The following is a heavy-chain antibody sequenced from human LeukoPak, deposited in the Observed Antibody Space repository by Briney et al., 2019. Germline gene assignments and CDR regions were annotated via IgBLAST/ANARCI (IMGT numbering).Heavy chain of an antibody. CDR1: GYTLTELS. J-gene: IGHJ5*02. Sequence: ASVKVSCKVSGYTLTELSMHWVRQAPGKGLEWMGGFDPEDGETIYAQKFQGRVTMTEDTSTDTAYMELSSLRSEDTAVYYCATRYDFWSGYGGSEGFDPWGQGTLVTVSS. D-gene: IGHD3-3*01. CDR2: FDPEDGET. V-gene: IGHV1-24*01. CDR3: ATRYDFWSGYGGSEGFDP.